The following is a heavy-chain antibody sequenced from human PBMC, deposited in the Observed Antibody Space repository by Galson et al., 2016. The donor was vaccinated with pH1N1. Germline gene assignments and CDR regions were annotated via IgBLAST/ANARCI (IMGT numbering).Heavy chain of an antibody. V-gene: IGHV2-5*02. Sequence: PALVKPTQTLTLTCTFSGFSLSTSGVGVGWIRQPPGKALEWLALIYWDDDKRYSPSLKSRLTITKDTSKNQVVLTMTNMAPVDTATYYCARNGYGDYVGYFDYWGQGTLVTVSS. D-gene: IGHD4-17*01. CDR3: ARNGYGDYVGYFDY. CDR1: GFSLSTSGVG. J-gene: IGHJ4*02. CDR2: IYWDDDK.